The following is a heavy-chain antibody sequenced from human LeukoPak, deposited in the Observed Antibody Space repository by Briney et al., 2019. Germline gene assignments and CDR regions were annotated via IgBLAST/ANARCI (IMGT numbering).Heavy chain of an antibody. Sequence: GGSLRLSCAASGFTFSSYSMNWVRQAPGKGLEWVSSISSSSSYIYYADSVKGRFTISRDNAKNSLYLQMNSLRAEDTAVYYCARENQGTTVTTFAFDIWGQGTMVTVSS. CDR3: ARENQGTTVTTFAFDI. CDR2: ISSSSSYI. CDR1: GFTFSSYS. V-gene: IGHV3-21*01. D-gene: IGHD4-17*01. J-gene: IGHJ3*02.